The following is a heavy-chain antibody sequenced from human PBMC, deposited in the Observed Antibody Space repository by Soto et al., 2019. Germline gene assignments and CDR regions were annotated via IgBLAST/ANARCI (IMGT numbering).Heavy chain of an antibody. J-gene: IGHJ4*02. Sequence: QVQLVQSGAEVKKPGSSVKVSCKASGGTFSSYAISWVRQAPGQGLEWMGGIIPIFGTANYAQKVQGRVTITADASTSTADMELSSLRAEDTAVYYCARDKGDYAVLYFDYWGQGTLVTVSS. CDR1: GGTFSSYA. V-gene: IGHV1-69*01. CDR3: ARDKGDYAVLYFDY. D-gene: IGHD4-17*01. CDR2: IIPIFGTA.